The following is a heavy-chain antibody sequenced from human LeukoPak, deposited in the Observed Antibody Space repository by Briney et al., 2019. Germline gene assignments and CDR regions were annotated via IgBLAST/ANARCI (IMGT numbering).Heavy chain of an antibody. J-gene: IGHJ5*02. V-gene: IGHV4-34*01. CDR3: ARLLDGFGGYGNWFDP. Sequence: PSETLSLTCAVYGGSFSGYYWSWIRQPPGKGLEWIGEINHSGSTNYNPSLKSRVTISVDTSKNQFSLKLSSVTAADTAVYYCARLLDGFGGYGNWFDPWGQGTLVTVSS. CDR1: GGSFSGYY. D-gene: IGHD5-12*01. CDR2: INHSGST.